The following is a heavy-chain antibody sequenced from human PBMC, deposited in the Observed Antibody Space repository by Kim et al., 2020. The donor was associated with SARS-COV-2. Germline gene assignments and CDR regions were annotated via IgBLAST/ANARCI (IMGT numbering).Heavy chain of an antibody. J-gene: IGHJ5*02. CDR1: GGSISSYY. D-gene: IGHD3-16*01. V-gene: IGHV4-59*01. Sequence: SETLSLTCTVSGGSISSYYWSWIRQPPGKGLEWIGYIYYSGSTNYNPSLKSRVTISVDTSKNQFSLKLSSVTAADTAVYYCARDRGEMGRGLVRRPWFDPWGQGTLVTVSS. CDR3: ARDRGEMGRGLVRRPWFDP. CDR2: IYYSGST.